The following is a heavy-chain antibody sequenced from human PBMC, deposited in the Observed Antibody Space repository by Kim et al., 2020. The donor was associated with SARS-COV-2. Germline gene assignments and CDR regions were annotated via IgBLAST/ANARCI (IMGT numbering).Heavy chain of an antibody. CDR2: ISGSGRRT. CDR3: AKGLDDDEYTANWGFDY. D-gene: IGHD7-27*01. V-gene: IGHV3-23*01. CDR1: GFIFRSYY. J-gene: IGHJ4*02. Sequence: GGSLRLSCAASGFIFRSYYMSWVRQAPGKGLEWVSVISGSGRRTNYADSVKGRFTISRDNAKNTLYLQMNSLRAEDTAVYYCAKGLDDDEYTANWGFDYWGQGTLVTVSS.